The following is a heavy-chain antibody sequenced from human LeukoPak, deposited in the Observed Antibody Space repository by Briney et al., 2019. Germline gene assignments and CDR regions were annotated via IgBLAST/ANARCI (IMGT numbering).Heavy chain of an antibody. V-gene: IGHV4-39*07. D-gene: IGHD3-10*01. CDR3: ARASITMVRGVIIHEPFSH. Sequence: PSETLSLTCTVSGGSISSSSYYWGWIRQPPGKGLEWIGSIYYSGSTYYNPSLKSRVTISVDTSKNQFSLKLSSVTAADTAVYYCARASITMVRGVIIHEPFSHWGQGTLVTVSS. J-gene: IGHJ4*02. CDR1: GGSISSSSYY. CDR2: IYYSGST.